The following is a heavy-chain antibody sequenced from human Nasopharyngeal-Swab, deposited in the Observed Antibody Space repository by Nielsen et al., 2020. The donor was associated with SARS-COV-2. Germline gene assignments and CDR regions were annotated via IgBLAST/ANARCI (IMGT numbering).Heavy chain of an antibody. CDR2: IKQDGSET. Sequence: GGSLRLSCAASGFKFESYWMSWVRQVPGKGLEWVATIKQDGSETSYVDSVKGRFTISRDNSKNTLYLQMNSLRAEDTAVYYCAKKGQWFGESWTFDYWGQGTLVTVSS. V-gene: IGHV3-7*05. CDR3: AKKGQWFGESWTFDY. D-gene: IGHD3-10*01. CDR1: GFKFESYW. J-gene: IGHJ4*02.